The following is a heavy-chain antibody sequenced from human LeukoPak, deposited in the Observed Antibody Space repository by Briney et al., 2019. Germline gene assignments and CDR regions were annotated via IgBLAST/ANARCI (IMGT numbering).Heavy chain of an antibody. V-gene: IGHV7-4-1*02. CDR1: GYTFTSRA. CDR3: ARGGYPYLSTWYSDY. J-gene: IGHJ4*02. D-gene: IGHD2-15*01. Sequence: ASVKVSCKASGYTFTSRAINWVRQAPGQGLEWMGWINTNTGNPTYAQGFTGRFVFSLDTSVSTAYLQISSLKAEDTAMYYCARGGYPYLSTWYSDYWGQGTLVIVSS. CDR2: INTNTGNP.